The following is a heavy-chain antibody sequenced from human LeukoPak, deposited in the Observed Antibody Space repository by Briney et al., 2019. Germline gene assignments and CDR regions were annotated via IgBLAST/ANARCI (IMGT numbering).Heavy chain of an antibody. CDR3: AREYSSSWYGDLSYGY. CDR2: IYHSGST. V-gene: IGHV4-4*02. D-gene: IGHD6-13*01. J-gene: IGHJ4*02. Sequence: SGTLSLTCAVSGVSISSSNWWSWVRQPPGKGLEWIGEIYHSGSTNYNPSLKSRVTISVDKSKNQFSLKLSSVTAADTAVYYCAREYSSSWYGDLSYGYWGQGTLVTVSS. CDR1: GVSISSSNW.